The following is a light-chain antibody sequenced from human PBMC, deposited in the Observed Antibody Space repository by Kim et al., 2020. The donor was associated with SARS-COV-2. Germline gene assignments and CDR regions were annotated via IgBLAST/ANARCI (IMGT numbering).Light chain of an antibody. CDR2: GAS. CDR1: QSVSSSY. Sequence: EIVLTQSPGTLSLSPGERATLSCRASQSVSSSYLAWYQQKPGQAPRLLIYGASSRATGIPDRFSGSGSGTDFTLTISRLEPEDFAVYYCQQYCCSPYAFGQGTKLEI. J-gene: IGKJ2*01. V-gene: IGKV3-20*01. CDR3: QQYCCSPYA.